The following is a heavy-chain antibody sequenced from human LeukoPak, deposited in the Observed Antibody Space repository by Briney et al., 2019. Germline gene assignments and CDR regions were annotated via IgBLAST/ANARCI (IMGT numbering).Heavy chain of an antibody. V-gene: IGHV4-34*01. Sequence: SETLSLTCAVYGGSFSGYYWGWIRQPPGKGLEWIGEINHSGSTNYNPSLKSRVTISVDTSKNQFSLKLSSVTAADTAVYYCARGPLRYCSSTSCYFRGAFDIGGQGTMATVSS. CDR1: GGSFSGYY. CDR2: INHSGST. J-gene: IGHJ3*02. CDR3: ARGPLRYCSSTSCYFRGAFDI. D-gene: IGHD2-2*01.